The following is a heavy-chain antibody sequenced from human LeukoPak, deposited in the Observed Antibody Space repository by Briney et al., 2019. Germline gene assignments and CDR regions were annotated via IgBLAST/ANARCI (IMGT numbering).Heavy chain of an antibody. CDR2: IGIDSGNT. Sequence: GSLSLSCAASGFTFSDHSMNWVRQAPGKGLEWISYIGIDSGNTNYADSVKGRFTISGDKAKNSLYLQMNSLRVEDTAVYYCARDYKYAFDNWGQGTLVTVSS. CDR1: GFTFSDHS. D-gene: IGHD5-24*01. CDR3: ARDYKYAFDN. J-gene: IGHJ4*02. V-gene: IGHV3-48*01.